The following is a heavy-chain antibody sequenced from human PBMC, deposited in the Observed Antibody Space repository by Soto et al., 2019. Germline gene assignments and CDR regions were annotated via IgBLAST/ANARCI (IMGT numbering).Heavy chain of an antibody. CDR2: INSDGSNT. J-gene: IGHJ4*02. D-gene: IGHD4-17*01. CDR1: GLTFSSHW. V-gene: IGHV3-74*01. CDR3: ARVSPSRPLSSTVRTDFDY. Sequence: PGGSLRLSCAASGLTFSSHWMHWVRQAPGKGLVWVSRINSDGSNTGYADSVKGRFTISRDNAKNTLYLQMNSLRAEDTAVYYCARVSPSRPLSSTVRTDFDYWGQGTLVTVSS.